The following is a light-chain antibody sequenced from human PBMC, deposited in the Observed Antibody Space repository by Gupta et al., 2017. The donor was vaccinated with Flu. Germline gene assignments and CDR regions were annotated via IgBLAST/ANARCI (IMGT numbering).Light chain of an antibody. CDR2: INH. CDR3: AESEDNMNVYV. J-gene: IGLJ1*01. V-gene: IGLV1-44*01. CDR1: TSNIGSST. Sequence: RVPISCSGSTSNIGSSTVNLYQHLPGTDPKLLIFINHQRPSGVPDRFSASKSATYASLHTSGLQSEEEADYYCAESEDNMNVYVFGTGTKVTFL.